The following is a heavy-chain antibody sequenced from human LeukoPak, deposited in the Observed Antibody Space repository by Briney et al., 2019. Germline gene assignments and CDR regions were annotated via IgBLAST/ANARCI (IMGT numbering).Heavy chain of an antibody. D-gene: IGHD3-22*01. CDR2: MSYDGSHK. CDR1: RFTFSTYA. CDR3: AREYYYDGSGKDY. Sequence: GGSLRLSCAASRFTFSTYAMHWVRQAPGKGLEWVAVMSYDGSHKYYADSVKGRFTISRDNSKNTLYLQMNSLRAEDTAVYYCAREYYYDGSGKDYWGQGTLVTVSS. J-gene: IGHJ4*02. V-gene: IGHV3-30-3*01.